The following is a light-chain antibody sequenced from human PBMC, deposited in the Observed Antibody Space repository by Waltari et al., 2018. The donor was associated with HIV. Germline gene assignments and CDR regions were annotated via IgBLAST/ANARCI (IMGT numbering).Light chain of an antibody. CDR1: SSDVGSYNL. Sequence: QSALTQPASVSGSPGQSITISCTGTSSDVGSYNLVSWSQQHPGKAPKLMIYEVSKRPSGVSNRFSGSKSGNTASLTISGLQAEDEADYYCCSYAGSSTLVFGGGTKLPVL. CDR3: CSYAGSSTLV. V-gene: IGLV2-23*02. CDR2: EVS. J-gene: IGLJ2*01.